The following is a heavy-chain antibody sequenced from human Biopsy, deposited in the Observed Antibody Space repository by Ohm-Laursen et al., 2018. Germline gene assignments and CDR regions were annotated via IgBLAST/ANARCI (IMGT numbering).Heavy chain of an antibody. CDR1: GFSLSSTGMR. J-gene: IGHJ4*01. Sequence: PTQTLTLTCSFSGFSLSSTGMRISWGRQPPGKALECLGRIDWDDDKFYSPSLETRLSLPKDTTTNQVVLTLTDVDPEDTATYYCARTRAHNFGALEFWGQGILVTVSS. CDR3: ARTRAHNFGALEF. CDR2: IDWDDDK. D-gene: IGHD1-1*01. V-gene: IGHV2-70*04.